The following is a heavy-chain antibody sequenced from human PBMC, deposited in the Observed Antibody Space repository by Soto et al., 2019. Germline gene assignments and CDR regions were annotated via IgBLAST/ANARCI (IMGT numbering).Heavy chain of an antibody. CDR2: ISYDGSDE. CDR3: AKVLQDDFWSGCPLVGMDV. D-gene: IGHD3-3*01. Sequence: PGGSLRLSCAASGSAFRTYGMHWVRQAPGKGLEWVALISYDGSDEYYADSVKGRFTISRDNSKNTLYLQMNSLRAADTAVYYCAKVLQDDFWSGCPLVGMDVWGQGTTVPVSS. J-gene: IGHJ6*02. CDR1: GSAFRTYG. V-gene: IGHV3-30*18.